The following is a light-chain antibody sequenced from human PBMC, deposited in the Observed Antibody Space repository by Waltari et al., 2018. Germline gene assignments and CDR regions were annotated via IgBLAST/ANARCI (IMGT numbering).Light chain of an antibody. CDR3: CSYAGSLNWL. CDR2: DVT. J-gene: IGLJ3*02. Sequence: QSALTQPASVSGSPGQSVTISCPGSSRDIGTYTLVSWYQQHRGEAPKLIIYDVTKRPSGVSTRFSGSKSANTASLTISGLQPEDEADYHCCSYAGSLNWLFGGGTKVTVL. V-gene: IGLV2-23*02. CDR1: SRDIGTYTL.